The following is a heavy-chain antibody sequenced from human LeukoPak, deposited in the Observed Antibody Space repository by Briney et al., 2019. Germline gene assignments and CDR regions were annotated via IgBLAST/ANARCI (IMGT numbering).Heavy chain of an antibody. Sequence: GASVKVSCKASGYTFTNYDINWVRQATGQGLEWMGWMTSNSGNTGYAQKFQGRVTITRDTSAGTAYMELSSLRSEDTAVYYCARDYDILTGYYKPHWFDPWGQGTLVTVSS. V-gene: IGHV1-8*01. CDR1: GYTFTNYD. D-gene: IGHD3-9*01. J-gene: IGHJ5*02. CDR3: ARDYDILTGYYKPHWFDP. CDR2: MTSNSGNT.